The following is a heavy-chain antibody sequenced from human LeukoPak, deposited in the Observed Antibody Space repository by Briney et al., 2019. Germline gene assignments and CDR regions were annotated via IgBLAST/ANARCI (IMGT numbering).Heavy chain of an antibody. CDR3: ARDPFVDE. J-gene: IGHJ4*02. Sequence: ASVKVSCKASGGTFSSYAISWVRQAPGQGLEWMGWINPNSGGTNYAQKFQGRVTMTRDTSISTAYMELSRLRSDDTAVYYCARDPFVDEWGQGTLVTVSS. D-gene: IGHD3-10*01. V-gene: IGHV1-2*02. CDR2: INPNSGGT. CDR1: GGTFSSYA.